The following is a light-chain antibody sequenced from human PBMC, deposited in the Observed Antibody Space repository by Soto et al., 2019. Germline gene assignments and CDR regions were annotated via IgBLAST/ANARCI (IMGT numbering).Light chain of an antibody. CDR1: SSDVGGYNY. Sequence: QSALTQPASVSGSPGQSITISCTGTSSDVGGYNYVSWYQQHPGKVPKLMIYDVSNRPSGVSNRFSGSKSGNTASLTISGLQAEDEADYYCSSYPSNSPPVVFGGGTKLTVL. V-gene: IGLV2-14*01. CDR2: DVS. J-gene: IGLJ2*01. CDR3: SSYPSNSPPVV.